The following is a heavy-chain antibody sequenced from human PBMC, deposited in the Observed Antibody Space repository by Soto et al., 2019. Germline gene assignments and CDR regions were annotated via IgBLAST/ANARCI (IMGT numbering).Heavy chain of an antibody. Sequence: SETLSLTCTVSGASARSGDYYWTWIRQPPGKDLEWIGYIYSRGNTNYNPSLRSRVTMSKDTSKNQFSLKLTSVTATDTAVYYCARRVTGGGERFDPWGLGTLVTVS. V-gene: IGHV4-30-4*01. CDR3: ARRVTGGGERFDP. J-gene: IGHJ5*02. CDR2: IYSRGNT. CDR1: GASARSGDYY. D-gene: IGHD7-27*01.